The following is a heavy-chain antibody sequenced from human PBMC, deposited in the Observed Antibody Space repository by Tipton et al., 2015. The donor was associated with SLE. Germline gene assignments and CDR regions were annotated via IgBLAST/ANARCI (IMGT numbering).Heavy chain of an antibody. CDR2: IHHSGST. D-gene: IGHD6-19*01. CDR1: GYSISSGYY. J-gene: IGHJ4*02. CDR3: ARGPEQWLVNPHYFDY. V-gene: IGHV4-38-2*02. Sequence: TLSLTCTVSGYSISSGYYWGWIRQPPGKGLEWIGSIHHSGSTYYNPSLKSRVSLSVDTSNNQFSLKLSSVTAADTAVYYCARGPEQWLVNPHYFDYWGQGTLVTVSS.